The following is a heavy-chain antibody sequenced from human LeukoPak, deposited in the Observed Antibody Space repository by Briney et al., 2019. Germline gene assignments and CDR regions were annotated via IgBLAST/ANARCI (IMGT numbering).Heavy chain of an antibody. Sequence: SETLSLTCTVSGGSISNYYWSWIRQPPGRGLEWIGYIYQSGSTDYNPSLKSRVTISVDTSRNQFSLELSSVTATDTAVYFCATNRAGTYDRPFDIWGQGTMVTVSS. CDR1: GGSISNYY. CDR3: ATNRAGTYDRPFDI. D-gene: IGHD1-26*01. V-gene: IGHV4-59*08. CDR2: IYQSGST. J-gene: IGHJ3*02.